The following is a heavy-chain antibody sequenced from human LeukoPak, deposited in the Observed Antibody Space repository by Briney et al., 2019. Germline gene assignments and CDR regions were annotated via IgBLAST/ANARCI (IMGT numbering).Heavy chain of an antibody. D-gene: IGHD6-19*01. CDR3: ERGNSSGWYYFDY. J-gene: IGHJ4*02. V-gene: IGHV4-61*02. CDR2: IYTSGST. CDR1: GGSITSGSYY. Sequence: SQTLSLTCTDSGGSITSGSYYWSWIRQPAGKGLEWIGRIYTSGSTNYNPSLKSRVTISVDTSKNQFSLKLSSVTAADTAVYYCERGNSSGWYYFDYWGQGTMVTVSS.